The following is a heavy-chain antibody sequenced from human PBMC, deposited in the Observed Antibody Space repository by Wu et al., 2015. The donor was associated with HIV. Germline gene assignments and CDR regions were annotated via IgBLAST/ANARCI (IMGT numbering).Heavy chain of an antibody. Sequence: QVQMVQSGAEVKKPGASVKVSCKASGYTFTNYGVTWVRQAPGQGLEWMGWINPYNGNTNYAQNFQGRVTITTDESTSTAYMEVSSLRSEDTAVYYCASDFGYYSGSVYWGQGTLVTVSS. D-gene: IGHD6-19*01. CDR2: INPYNGNT. CDR3: ASDFGYYSGSVY. CDR1: GYTFTNYG. J-gene: IGHJ4*02. V-gene: IGHV1-18*04.